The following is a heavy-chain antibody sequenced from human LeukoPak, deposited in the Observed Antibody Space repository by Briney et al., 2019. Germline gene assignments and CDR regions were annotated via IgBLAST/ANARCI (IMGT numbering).Heavy chain of an antibody. V-gene: IGHV3-21*01. J-gene: IGHJ4*01. D-gene: IGHD3-22*01. Sequence: KSGGSLRLSCAASGFTFSSYSMNWVRQAPGKGLEWVSSISSSSSYIYYADSVKGRFTISRDNAKNSLYLQMNSLRAEDTAVYYCARGAYYYDSSGYYYGREDLIPSFDYWGQGTLVTVSS. CDR2: ISSSSSYI. CDR3: ARGAYYYDSSGYYYGREDLIPSFDY. CDR1: GFTFSSYS.